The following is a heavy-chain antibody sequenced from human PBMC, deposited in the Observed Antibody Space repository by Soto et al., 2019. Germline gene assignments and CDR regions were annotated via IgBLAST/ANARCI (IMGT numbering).Heavy chain of an antibody. CDR3: TTSTGHLNH. V-gene: IGHV3-48*02. Sequence: EVQLVESGGGWVQPGGSLRLSCAAPGLTFSVYTMNWVRQAPGKGLDWVSYITGSSDRILFADSVKGRFTVSRDNAKNSLYLQMNSLRDEDTGVYYCTTSTGHLNHWGQGTLVSVSS. CDR2: ITGSSDRI. J-gene: IGHJ4*02. CDR1: GLTFSVYT. D-gene: IGHD2-8*02.